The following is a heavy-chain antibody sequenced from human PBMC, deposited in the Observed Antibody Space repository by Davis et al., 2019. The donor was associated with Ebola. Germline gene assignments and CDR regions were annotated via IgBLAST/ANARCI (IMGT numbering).Heavy chain of an antibody. V-gene: IGHV4-34*01. CDR1: GGSFSGYY. J-gene: IGHJ4*02. CDR2: INHSGST. Sequence: SETLSLTCAVSGGSFSGYYWSWIRQPPGKGLEWIGEINHSGSTNYNPSLKSRVTISVDTSKNQFSLKLSSVIAADTAVYYCARGQELYFDYWGQGTLVTVSS. CDR3: ARGQELYFDY. D-gene: IGHD1-26*01.